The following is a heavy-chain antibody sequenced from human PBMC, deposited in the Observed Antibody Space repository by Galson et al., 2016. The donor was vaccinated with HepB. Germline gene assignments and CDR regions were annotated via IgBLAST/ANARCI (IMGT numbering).Heavy chain of an antibody. J-gene: IGHJ4*02. Sequence: SLRLSCAASGFPFSIYAMNWFRQAPGKGLEWVSTIATAINADNTHYSDSVNGRFTISRDDTNSILYVQMSSLRAEDTAVYYCAKDYDSSGHYEGDWGQGTLVTVSP. V-gene: IGHV3-23*01. CDR1: GFPFSIYA. D-gene: IGHD3-22*01. CDR2: IATAINADNT. CDR3: AKDYDSSGHYEGD.